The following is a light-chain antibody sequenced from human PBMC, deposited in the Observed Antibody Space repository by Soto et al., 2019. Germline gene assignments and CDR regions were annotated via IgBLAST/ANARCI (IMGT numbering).Light chain of an antibody. V-gene: IGLV2-14*03. CDR2: SVS. Sequence: QSALTQPASVSGSPGQSITISCTGTSSDVGGYNSVSWYQQHPDKAPKLIIYSVSYRTSAVSDRFSGSKSDKMASLTISGLRTEDEAEYYCSSSTSSSTYVFGTGTKLTVL. CDR1: SSDVGGYNS. J-gene: IGLJ1*01. CDR3: SSSTSSSTYV.